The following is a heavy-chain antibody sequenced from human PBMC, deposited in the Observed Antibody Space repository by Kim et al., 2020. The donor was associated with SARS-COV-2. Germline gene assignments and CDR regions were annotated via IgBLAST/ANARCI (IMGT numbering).Heavy chain of an antibody. D-gene: IGHD6-13*01. V-gene: IGHV4-34*01. J-gene: IGHJ4*02. CDR3: ARVAAAGRPPGY. Sequence: SETLSLTCAVYGGSFSGYYWSWIRQPPGKGLEWIGEINHSGSTNYNPSLKSRVTISVDTSKNQFSLKLSSVTAADTAVYYCARVAAAGRPPGYWGQGTLV. CDR1: GGSFSGYY. CDR2: INHSGST.